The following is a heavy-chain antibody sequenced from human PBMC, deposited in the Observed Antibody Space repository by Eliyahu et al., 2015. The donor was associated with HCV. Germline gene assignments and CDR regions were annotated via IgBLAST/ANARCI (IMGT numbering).Heavy chain of an antibody. CDR3: VKGGWLDD. Sequence: EVQLVEPGGGLVQPGGSLRLSXAAAGFTFNTYEMTWARXAPGKGLEWVSMMGXSXGSTHYADSVLGRFTMSRDNSKNTLNLQMNSLTAEDTAVYYCVKGGWLDDWGQGTLVTVSS. J-gene: IGHJ5*02. CDR1: GFTFNTYE. V-gene: IGHV3-23*04. CDR2: MGXSXGST.